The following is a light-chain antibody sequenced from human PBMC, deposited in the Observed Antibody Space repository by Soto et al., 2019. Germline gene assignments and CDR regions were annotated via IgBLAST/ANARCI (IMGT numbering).Light chain of an antibody. CDR1: QSISTY. CDR2: DAS. V-gene: IGKV1-39*01. J-gene: IGKJ5*01. Sequence: DIQMTQSPSSLSASVGNRVTITCRASQSISTYLNWYQKKPVKAPNLLIYDASRLQGGVPSRVSGSGGGTDFTLSISSVQPEDFATYFCQKSYMAPITFGQGTQLEI. CDR3: QKSYMAPIT.